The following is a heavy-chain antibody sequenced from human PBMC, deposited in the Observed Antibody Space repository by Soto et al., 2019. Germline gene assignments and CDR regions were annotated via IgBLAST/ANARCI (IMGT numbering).Heavy chain of an antibody. J-gene: IGHJ6*03. CDR2: ISGSGGST. Sequence: EVQLLESGGGLVQPGGSLRLSCAASGFTFSSYAMSWVRQAPGKGLEWVSAISGSGGSTYYADSVKGRFTISRDNSKNTLYLQMSSLRAEDTAVYYCAKLLVLEDYYYYYMDGWGKGTTVTVSS. D-gene: IGHD6-6*01. V-gene: IGHV3-23*01. CDR3: AKLLVLEDYYYYYMDG. CDR1: GFTFSSYA.